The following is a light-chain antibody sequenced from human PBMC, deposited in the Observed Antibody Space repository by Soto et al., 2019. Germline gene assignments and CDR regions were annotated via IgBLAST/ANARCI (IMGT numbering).Light chain of an antibody. CDR2: DVS. CDR3: SSYRSGTKVV. Sequence: QSALTQPASASGSPGQSITIPCTGTSSDVGGYNYVSWYQQHPGKAPKLMIYDVSYRPSGISYRFSGSKSGNTASLTISGLDEEDEAYYFCSSYRSGTKVVFGGGTKLTVL. J-gene: IGLJ2*01. CDR1: SSDVGGYNY. V-gene: IGLV2-14*03.